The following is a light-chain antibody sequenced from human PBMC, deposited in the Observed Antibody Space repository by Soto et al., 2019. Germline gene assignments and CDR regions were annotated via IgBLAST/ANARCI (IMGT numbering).Light chain of an antibody. J-gene: IGKJ1*01. Sequence: EVVRTKSQDTLSLSPGESATLSCRASQSVSARLAWYKHKPGQPPRLLISDVFNRASGVAERFSGSGSETDFTLIIRRLEPEDSALYYCQHYQGGHPIAFGQGSKVDIK. CDR2: DVF. V-gene: IGKV3-20*01. CDR1: QSVSAR. CDR3: QHYQGGHPIA.